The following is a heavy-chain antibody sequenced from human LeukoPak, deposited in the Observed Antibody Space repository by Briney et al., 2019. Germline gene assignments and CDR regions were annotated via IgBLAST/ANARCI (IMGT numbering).Heavy chain of an antibody. J-gene: IGHJ5*02. CDR3: ARRGPPRTMLRGVKSGWFDP. D-gene: IGHD3-10*01. Sequence: SETLSLTCTVSGYSISSGYYWGWIRPPPGKGLEWTGSIDHSGSTYYNPSLKSRITISVDTSKNQFSLKLSSVTAADTAVYYCARRGPPRTMLRGVKSGWFDPWGQGTLVTVSS. CDR1: GYSISSGYY. V-gene: IGHV4-38-2*02. CDR2: IDHSGST.